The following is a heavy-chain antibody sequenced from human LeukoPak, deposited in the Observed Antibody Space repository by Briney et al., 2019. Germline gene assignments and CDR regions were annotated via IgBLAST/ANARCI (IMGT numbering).Heavy chain of an antibody. J-gene: IGHJ4*02. CDR3: ARQTGSGLFILP. D-gene: IGHD3/OR15-3a*01. V-gene: IGHV4-39*01. Sequence: SESLSLTCTVSGVSISSSNSYWGWIRQPPGKGLEWIGSIYYSGNTYYNASLKSQVSISIDTSKNQFSLRLTSVTAADTAVYYCARQTGSGLFILPGGQGTLVTVSS. CDR1: GVSISSSNSY. CDR2: IYYSGNT.